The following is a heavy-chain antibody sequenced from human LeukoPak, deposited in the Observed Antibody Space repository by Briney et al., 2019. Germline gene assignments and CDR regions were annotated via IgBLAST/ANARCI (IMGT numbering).Heavy chain of an antibody. Sequence: PSETLSLTCTVSGGSISGYYWSWIRQPAGKGLEWIGRIHTSGNTNYNPSLKSRVTMSVDTSKNQFSLKLTSITAADTAVYYCARDGVSISHDYWGQGTLVTVSS. CDR1: GGSISGYY. CDR2: IHTSGNT. J-gene: IGHJ4*02. CDR3: ARDGVSISHDY. V-gene: IGHV4-4*07. D-gene: IGHD5/OR15-5a*01.